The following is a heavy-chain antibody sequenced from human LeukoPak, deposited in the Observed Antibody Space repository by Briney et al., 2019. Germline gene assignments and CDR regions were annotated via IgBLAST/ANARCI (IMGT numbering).Heavy chain of an antibody. CDR2: ISYDGSNK. Sequence: GGSLRLSCAASGFTFSSYGMHWVRQAPGKGLEWVAVISYDGSNKYYADSVKGRFTISRDNSKNTLYLQMNSLRAEDTAVYYCANPVGALDYWGQGTLVTVSS. V-gene: IGHV3-30*18. CDR3: ANPVGALDY. J-gene: IGHJ4*02. CDR1: GFTFSSYG. D-gene: IGHD1-26*01.